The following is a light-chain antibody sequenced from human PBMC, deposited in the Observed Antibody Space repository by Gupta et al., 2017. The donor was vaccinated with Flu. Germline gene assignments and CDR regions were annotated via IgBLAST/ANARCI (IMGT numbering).Light chain of an antibody. V-gene: IGLV3-21*02. J-gene: IGLJ3*02. CDR2: DNR. CDR1: KIGSKS. Sequence: SSVLTQPPSGSVAPGPTATITFGGDKIGSKSEHWYQQKPGQAPVLVVYDNRDRRSRIPERFSGANYGTTATMSISRVEAGDEADYYCQVGDSSSGDQVFGGGTKRTVL. CDR3: QVGDSSSGDQV.